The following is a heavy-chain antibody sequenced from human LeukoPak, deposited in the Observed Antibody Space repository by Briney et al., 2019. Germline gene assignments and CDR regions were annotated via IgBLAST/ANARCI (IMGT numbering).Heavy chain of an antibody. CDR3: ARAGDSSGYVHFQH. CDR2: IYYTGST. V-gene: IGHV4-39*07. J-gene: IGHJ1*01. Sequence: PSETLSLTCTVSGGSITGSSLYWSWIRQPPGQGLAWIGSIYYTGSTYYDPSLKSRVTISVDTSKNQFSLKLSSVTAADTAVYYCARAGDSSGYVHFQHWGQGTLATVSS. CDR1: GGSITGSSLY. D-gene: IGHD3-22*01.